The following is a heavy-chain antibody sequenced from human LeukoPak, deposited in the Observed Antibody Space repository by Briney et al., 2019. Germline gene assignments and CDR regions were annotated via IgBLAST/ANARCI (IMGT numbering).Heavy chain of an antibody. CDR3: ARAGSGSYGPVDY. D-gene: IGHD3-10*01. CDR1: GGSIVSSTYY. Sequence: PSETLSLTCSVSGGSIVSSTYYWGWIRQPPGKGLEWIGSIYFTGRTYSNPSLQSRVTISVDTSKNQCSLKLSSVTAADTAVYYCARAGSGSYGPVDYWGQGTLVTVSS. V-gene: IGHV4-39*07. J-gene: IGHJ4*02. CDR2: IYFTGRT.